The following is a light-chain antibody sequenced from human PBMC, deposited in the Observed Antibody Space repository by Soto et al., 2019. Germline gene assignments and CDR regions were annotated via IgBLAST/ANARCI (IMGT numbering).Light chain of an antibody. CDR3: QQYDTSPLT. CDR1: LSLSSNT. V-gene: IGKV3-20*01. J-gene: IGKJ4*01. Sequence: EIVLTQSPGTLSLFPGERATLSCRASLSLSSNTFTWYQQKPGQAPRVLIYGASNRAAGIPDRFSGSGSGTDFTLTISRLEPEDFAVYYCQQYDTSPLTFGGGTKVE. CDR2: GAS.